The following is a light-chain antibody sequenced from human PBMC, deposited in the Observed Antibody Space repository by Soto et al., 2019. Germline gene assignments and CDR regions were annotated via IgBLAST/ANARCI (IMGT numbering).Light chain of an antibody. CDR1: QSIHTS. V-gene: IGKV3-11*01. CDR3: QQYNNWPRVT. CDR2: DST. Sequence: VLTQSPATLSLSPGERATLSCRASQSIHTSLAWYQQKPGQPPRLVVYDSTLRANGVPDRFGGSRSGTEFTLTINNLEPEDFAVYYCQQYNNWPRVTFGPGTKVDIK. J-gene: IGKJ3*01.